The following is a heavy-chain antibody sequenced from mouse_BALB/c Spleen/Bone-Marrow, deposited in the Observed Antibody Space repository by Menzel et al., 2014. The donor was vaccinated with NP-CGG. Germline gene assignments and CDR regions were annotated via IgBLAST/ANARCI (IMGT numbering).Heavy chain of an antibody. CDR3: ARWGGENYVNYCAMDY. CDR1: GYAFSSYW. V-gene: IGHV1-80*01. CDR2: IYPGDGDT. J-gene: IGHJ4*01. D-gene: IGHD1-1*01. Sequence: VQGVESGAELVRPGSSVKISCRASGYAFSSYWVNWVKQRPGQGLEWIGQIYPGDGDTNYNGKFRGKATLTADKSSRTAYMQLSSLTFEDSAVYFCARWGGENYVNYCAMDYWGQGTSVTVSS.